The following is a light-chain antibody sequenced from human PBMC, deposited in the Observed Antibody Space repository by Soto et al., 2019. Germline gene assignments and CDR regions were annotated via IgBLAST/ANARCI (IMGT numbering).Light chain of an antibody. CDR3: QQYNSYWT. V-gene: IGKV1-5*01. CDR1: QSISSW. Sequence: DIQMTQSPSTLSAFVGDIVTITCRASQSISSWLAWYQQKPGKAPKLLIYDASSLESGAPSRFSGSGSGTEFTLTISSLQPDDFATYYCQQYNSYWTFGQGTKVDIK. J-gene: IGKJ1*01. CDR2: DAS.